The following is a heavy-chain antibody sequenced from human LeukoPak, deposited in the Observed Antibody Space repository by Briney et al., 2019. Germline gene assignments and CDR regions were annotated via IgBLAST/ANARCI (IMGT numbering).Heavy chain of an antibody. J-gene: IGHJ3*02. D-gene: IGHD4-17*01. Sequence: ASVKVSCKASGYTFTGYYMHWVRQAPGQGLEWMGWIKPNSGGTNYAQKFQDRVTMTRDTSISTAYMELSRLRSDDTAVYYCAREQGDYRAFDIWGQGTIVTVSS. CDR1: GYTFTGYY. CDR3: AREQGDYRAFDI. CDR2: IKPNSGGT. V-gene: IGHV1-2*02.